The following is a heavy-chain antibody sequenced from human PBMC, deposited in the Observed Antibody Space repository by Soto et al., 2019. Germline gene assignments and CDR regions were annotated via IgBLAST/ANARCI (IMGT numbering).Heavy chain of an antibody. CDR1: GGSISSGDYY. V-gene: IGHV4-30-4*01. CDR2: IYYSGST. Sequence: SETLSLTCTVSGGSISSGDYYWSWIRQPPGKGLEWIGYIYYSGSTYYNPSLKSRVTISVDTSKSQFSLKLSSVTAADTAVYYCARDLESSSWYKRGGWFDPWGQGTLVTVSS. J-gene: IGHJ5*02. D-gene: IGHD6-13*01. CDR3: ARDLESSSWYKRGGWFDP.